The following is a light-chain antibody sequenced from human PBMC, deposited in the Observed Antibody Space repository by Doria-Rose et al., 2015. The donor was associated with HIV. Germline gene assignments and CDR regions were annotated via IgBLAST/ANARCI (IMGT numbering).Light chain of an antibody. J-gene: IGKJ2*01. V-gene: IGKV1-33*01. CDR2: DAS. CDR1: QDISNY. Sequence: MTQSPSSLSASVGDRVTITCQASQDISNYLNWYQQKPGKAPKLLIYDASNLETGVPSRFSGSGSGTDFTFTISSLQPEDIATYYCQQYDNLPMYTFGQGTKPEIK. CDR3: QQYDNLPMYT.